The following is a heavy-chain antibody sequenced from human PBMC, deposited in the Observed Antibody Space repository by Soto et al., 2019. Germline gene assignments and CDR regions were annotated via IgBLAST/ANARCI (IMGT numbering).Heavy chain of an antibody. D-gene: IGHD6-13*01. J-gene: IGHJ6*02. V-gene: IGHV4-39*01. CDR1: GGSISSSSYY. CDR3: AGSGYSSRYGMDV. Sequence: PSETLSLTCTVSGGSISSSSYYWGWIRQPPGKGLEWIGSIYYSGSTYYNPSLKSRVTISVDTPKNQFSLKLSSVTAADTAVYYCAGSGYSSRYGMDVWGQGTTVTVSS. CDR2: IYYSGST.